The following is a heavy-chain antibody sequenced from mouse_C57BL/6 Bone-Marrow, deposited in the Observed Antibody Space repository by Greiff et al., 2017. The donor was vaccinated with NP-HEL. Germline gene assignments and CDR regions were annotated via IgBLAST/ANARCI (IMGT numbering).Heavy chain of an antibody. CDR3: AGYRYCYGSSYDAMDY. J-gene: IGHJ4*01. CDR2: LYPRSGNT. Sequence: VQLQQSGAELARPGASVKLSCKASGYTFTSYGISWVKQRTGQGLEWIGELYPRSGNTYYNEKFKGKATLTADKSSRTAYMELRGLTSDDSAVSFCAGYRYCYGSSYDAMDYLDQGTSVTVSS. CDR1: GYTFTSYG. V-gene: IGHV1-81*01. D-gene: IGHD1-1*01.